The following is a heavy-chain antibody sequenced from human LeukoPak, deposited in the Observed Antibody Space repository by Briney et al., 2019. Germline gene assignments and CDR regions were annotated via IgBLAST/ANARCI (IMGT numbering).Heavy chain of an antibody. CDR1: GGSFSGYY. Sequence: TTSETLSLTCAVYGGSFSGYYWSWLRQPPGKGLEWLGEINHSGSTNYNPSLKSRVTISVDTSKNQFSLKLSSVTAADTAVYYCARSPGRYYDSSGYYRRLYYFDYWGQGTLVTVSS. D-gene: IGHD3-22*01. V-gene: IGHV4-34*01. J-gene: IGHJ4*02. CDR2: INHSGST. CDR3: ARSPGRYYDSSGYYRRLYYFDY.